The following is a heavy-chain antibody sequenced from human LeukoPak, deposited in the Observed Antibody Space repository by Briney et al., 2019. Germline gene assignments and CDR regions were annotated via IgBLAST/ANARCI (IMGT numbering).Heavy chain of an antibody. D-gene: IGHD6-19*01. J-gene: IGHJ4*02. CDR3: ASASGY. V-gene: IGHV4-4*07. CDR1: GGSISSDY. CDR2: IYTTGST. Sequence: SETLSLTCSVSGGSISSDYWSWIRQLAGKGLEWIGRIYTTGSTNYNPSLKSRVTMSVNMSKNQFSLKLSSVTAADTAVYYCASASGYWGQGTLVTVSS.